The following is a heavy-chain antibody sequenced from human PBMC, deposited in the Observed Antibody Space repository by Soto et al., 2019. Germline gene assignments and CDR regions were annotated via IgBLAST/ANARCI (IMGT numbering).Heavy chain of an antibody. CDR1: GFTFSSYA. Sequence: PGGSLRPSCAASGFTFSSYAMSWVRQAPGKGLEWVSAISGSGGSTYYADSVKGRFTISRDNSKNTLYLQMNSLRAEDTAVYYCARTSPKQYFDWLLLANWFDPWGQGTLVTVSS. CDR2: ISGSGGST. V-gene: IGHV3-23*01. D-gene: IGHD3-9*01. CDR3: ARTSPKQYFDWLLLANWFDP. J-gene: IGHJ5*02.